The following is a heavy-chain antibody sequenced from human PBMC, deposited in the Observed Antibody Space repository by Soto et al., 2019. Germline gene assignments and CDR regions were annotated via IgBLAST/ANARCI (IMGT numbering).Heavy chain of an antibody. CDR3: AKDVGQQLVLNYGMDV. D-gene: IGHD6-13*01. Sequence: QVQLVESGGGVIQPGTSLSLSCGSSGFTFRSFGMYWVRQAPGKGLEWVAVVSYDGNHKYYADSVKGRFTVSRDNAKNVLVLQMNSMRGEGTAVYYCAKDVGQQLVLNYGMDVWGQGTTVTVSS. CDR2: VSYDGNHK. J-gene: IGHJ6*02. CDR1: GFTFRSFG. V-gene: IGHV3-30*18.